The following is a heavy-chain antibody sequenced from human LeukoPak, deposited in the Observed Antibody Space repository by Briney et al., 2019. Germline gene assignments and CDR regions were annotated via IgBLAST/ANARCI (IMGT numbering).Heavy chain of an antibody. CDR2: IYSGGST. D-gene: IGHD2-2*01. CDR3: AGRVVPAAITDAFDI. V-gene: IGHV3-66*01. J-gene: IGHJ3*02. CDR1: GFTVSSNY. Sequence: GGSLRLSCAASGFTVSSNYMSWVRQAPGKGLEWVSVIYSGGSTYYADSVKGRFTISRDNSKNTLYLQMNSLRAEDTAVYYCAGRVVPAAITDAFDIWGQETMVTVSS.